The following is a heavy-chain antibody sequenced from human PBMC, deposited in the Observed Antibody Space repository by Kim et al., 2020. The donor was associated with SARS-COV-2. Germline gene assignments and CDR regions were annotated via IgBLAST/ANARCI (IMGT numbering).Heavy chain of an antibody. CDR1: GGTFSSYA. D-gene: IGHD6-19*01. CDR2: IIPILGIA. CDR3: ARAGAVAGTYDAFDI. Sequence: SVKVSCKASGGTFSSYAISWVRQAPGQGLEWMGRIIPILGIANYAQKFQGRVTITADKSTSTAYMELSSLRSEDTAVYYCARAGAVAGTYDAFDIWGQGTMVTVSS. V-gene: IGHV1-69*04. J-gene: IGHJ3*02.